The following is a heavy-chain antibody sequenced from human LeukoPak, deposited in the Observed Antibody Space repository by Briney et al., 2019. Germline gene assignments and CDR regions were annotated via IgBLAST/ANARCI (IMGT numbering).Heavy chain of an antibody. J-gene: IGHJ4*02. CDR3: AKHHGDDSSGYYSGYFDF. Sequence: GGSLRLSCAASGFTFSSYAMNWVRQAPGTGLEWVSAMSGGGGNTYYADSVKGRFTISRDNSKNTLYLQMNSLRAEDTAVYYCAKHHGDDSSGYYSGYFDFWGQGTLVTVSS. D-gene: IGHD3-22*01. CDR1: GFTFSSYA. V-gene: IGHV3-23*01. CDR2: MSGGGGNT.